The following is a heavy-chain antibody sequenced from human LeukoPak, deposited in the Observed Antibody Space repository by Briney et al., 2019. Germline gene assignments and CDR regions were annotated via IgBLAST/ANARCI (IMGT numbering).Heavy chain of an antibody. Sequence: GGSLRLSCAASGFTFSSYGMHWVRQAPGKGLEWVAFIRYDGSNKYYADSVKGRFTISRDNSKNTLYLHVNSLRPEDTAVYYCARAWGTFDYWGQGTLVTVSS. CDR3: ARAWGTFDY. D-gene: IGHD3-16*01. J-gene: IGHJ4*02. CDR1: GFTFSSYG. CDR2: IRYDGSNK. V-gene: IGHV3-30*02.